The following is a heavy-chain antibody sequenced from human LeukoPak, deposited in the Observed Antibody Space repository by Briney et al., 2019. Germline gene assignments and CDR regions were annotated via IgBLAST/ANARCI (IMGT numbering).Heavy chain of an antibody. D-gene: IGHD1-1*01. Sequence: APVKVSCKTSGYTFTMYGISWVRQAPGQGLEWMGWISAYNGNTNYAQKLQGRVTMTTDTSTSTAYMELRSLRSDDTAVYYCARLVQLEMFDYWGQGTLVTVSS. CDR1: GYTFTMYG. CDR2: ISAYNGNT. CDR3: ARLVQLEMFDY. J-gene: IGHJ4*02. V-gene: IGHV1-18*01.